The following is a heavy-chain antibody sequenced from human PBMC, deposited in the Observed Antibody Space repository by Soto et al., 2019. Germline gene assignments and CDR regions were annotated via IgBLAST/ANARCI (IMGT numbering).Heavy chain of an antibody. CDR3: ASTGWEEKYYCYGMDV. Sequence: SETLSLTCTVSGGSISSYYWSWIRQPPGKGLEWIGYIYYSGSTNYNPSLKSRVTISVDTSKNQFSLKLSSVTAADTAVYYCASTGWEEKYYCYGMDVWGQGTTVTVSS. CDR2: IYYSGST. J-gene: IGHJ6*02. V-gene: IGHV4-59*01. D-gene: IGHD1-26*01. CDR1: GGSISSYY.